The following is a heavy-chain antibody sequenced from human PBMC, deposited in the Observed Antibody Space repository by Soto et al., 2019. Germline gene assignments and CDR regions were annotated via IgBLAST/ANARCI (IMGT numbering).Heavy chain of an antibody. CDR2: ISINGGSSNGGST. CDR1: GFTISHCA. V-gene: IGHV3-64D*08. D-gene: IGHD1-1*01. J-gene: IGHJ5*02. Sequence: GGSLRLSCSASGFTISHCAMHWVRQAPGKGLEYVAAISINGGSSNGGSTYYADSVKGRFTISRDNSKNTLYLQMSTLRAEDTAVYYCVKGGGINYWDWFDPWGRGTLVTVSS. CDR3: VKGGGINYWDWFDP.